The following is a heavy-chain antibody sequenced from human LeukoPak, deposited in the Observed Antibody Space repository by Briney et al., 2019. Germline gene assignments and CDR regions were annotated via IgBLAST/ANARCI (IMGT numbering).Heavy chain of an antibody. J-gene: IGHJ4*02. CDR1: GFTFSSYS. Sequence: GGSLRLSCAASGFTFSSYSMNWVRQTPGKGLEWVSSISSSSSYIYYADSVKGRFTISRDNAKNSLYLQMNSLRAEDTAVYYCARDRLVVTYDYWGQGTLVTVSP. V-gene: IGHV3-21*01. D-gene: IGHD4-23*01. CDR2: ISSSSSYI. CDR3: ARDRLVVTYDY.